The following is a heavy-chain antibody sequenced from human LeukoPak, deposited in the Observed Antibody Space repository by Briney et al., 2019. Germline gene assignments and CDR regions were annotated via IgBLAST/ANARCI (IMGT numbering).Heavy chain of an antibody. CDR3: ARGSYDSSGYVLDY. D-gene: IGHD3-22*01. CDR1: GFTFSSYA. Sequence: PGGSLRLSCAASGFTFSSYAMHWVRQAPGKGLEWVAVISYDGSNKYYADSVKGRFTISRDNSKNTLYLQMNSLRAEDTAVYYCARGSYDSSGYVLDYWGQGTLVTVSS. CDR2: ISYDGSNK. V-gene: IGHV3-30*04. J-gene: IGHJ4*02.